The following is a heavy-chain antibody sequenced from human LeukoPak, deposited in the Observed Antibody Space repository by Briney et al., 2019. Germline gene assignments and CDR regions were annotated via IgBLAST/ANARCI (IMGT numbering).Heavy chain of an antibody. CDR3: AREVGDYGDNAFDI. J-gene: IGHJ3*02. D-gene: IGHD4-17*01. V-gene: IGHV4-30-4*01. CDR2: IYYSGST. CDR1: GVSISSGDYY. Sequence: SETLSLTCTVSGVSISSGDYYWSWIRQPPGKGLEWIGYIYYSGSTYYNPSLKSRVTISVDTSKNQFSLKLSSVTAADTAVYYCAREVGDYGDNAFDIWGQGTMVTVSS.